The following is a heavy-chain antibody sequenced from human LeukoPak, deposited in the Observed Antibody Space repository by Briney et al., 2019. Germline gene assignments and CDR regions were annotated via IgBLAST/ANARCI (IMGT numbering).Heavy chain of an antibody. CDR2: ISGSGGST. Sequence: GGSLRLSCAASGFTFSSYAMSWVRQAPGKGLEWVSAISGSGGSTYYADSVKGRLTISKDNSRNTLYLQMNSLRAEDTAVYYCAKEGYIRDASDIWGQGTIVTVSS. D-gene: IGHD5-24*01. V-gene: IGHV3-23*01. CDR1: GFTFSSYA. J-gene: IGHJ3*02. CDR3: AKEGYIRDASDI.